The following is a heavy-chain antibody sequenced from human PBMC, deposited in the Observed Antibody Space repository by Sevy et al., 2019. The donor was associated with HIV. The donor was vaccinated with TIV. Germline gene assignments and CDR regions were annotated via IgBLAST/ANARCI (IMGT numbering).Heavy chain of an antibody. V-gene: IGHV4-59*01. CDR1: GGSMSSYF. CDR2: IYYTGTT. J-gene: IGHJ4*02. D-gene: IGHD1-26*01. CDR3: ARDSELSPRVFDS. Sequence: SETLSLTCTVSGGSMSSYFWSWIRQPPGKGLEWIGYIYYTGTTNYNPSLKSRLTMSLDTSKNRFSLKLTAVTAADTAVYYCARDSELSPRVFDSWGQGTLVTVSS.